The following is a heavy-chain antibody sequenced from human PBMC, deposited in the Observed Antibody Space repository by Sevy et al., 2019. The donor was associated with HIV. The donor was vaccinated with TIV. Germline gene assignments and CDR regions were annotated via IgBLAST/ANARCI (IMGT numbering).Heavy chain of an antibody. Sequence: GGSLRLSCAASGFSFSIYWMSWVRQAPGKGLEWVASTKEDGSERKYVDSVKGRFIISRDNAKNALYLQMNSLRAEDTAVYYCVRDFDKDDSGYSDWFDSWGPGTLVTVSS. CDR3: VRDFDKDDSGYSDWFDS. J-gene: IGHJ5*01. V-gene: IGHV3-7*01. CDR1: GFSFSIYW. CDR2: TKEDGSER. D-gene: IGHD3-22*01.